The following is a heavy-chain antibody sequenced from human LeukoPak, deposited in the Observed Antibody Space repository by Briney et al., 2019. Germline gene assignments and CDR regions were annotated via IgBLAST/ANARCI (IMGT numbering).Heavy chain of an antibody. CDR1: GFTYSSYW. Sequence: GGSRRFSFAASGFTYSSYWLSWVRQAPGKGLEWVANIKEDGSVKYYVDSVKGRFTFSRDNAKNSLYLQMNSLRAEDTAVYYCATDCSSTSSYGAFDYCGQATLVTVSS. D-gene: IGHD2-2*01. CDR3: ATDCSSTSSYGAFDY. J-gene: IGHJ4*02. V-gene: IGHV3-7*04. CDR2: IKEDGSVK.